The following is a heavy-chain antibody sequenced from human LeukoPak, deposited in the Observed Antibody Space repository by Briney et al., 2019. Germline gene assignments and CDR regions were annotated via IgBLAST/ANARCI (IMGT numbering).Heavy chain of an antibody. J-gene: IGHJ6*02. V-gene: IGHV1-3*01. D-gene: IGHD6-13*01. CDR2: INADDGNT. CDR3: ARSEESIAAAGSLLPSYYYGMDV. CDR1: GYIFTTYA. Sequence: ASVKVSCKTSGYIFTTYAIHWVRQAPGRGLEWMGLINADDGNTRYSQRFQGRVTITRDTSANTAYMELSSLRSEDTAVYYCARSEESIAAAGSLLPSYYYGMDVWGQGTTVTVSS.